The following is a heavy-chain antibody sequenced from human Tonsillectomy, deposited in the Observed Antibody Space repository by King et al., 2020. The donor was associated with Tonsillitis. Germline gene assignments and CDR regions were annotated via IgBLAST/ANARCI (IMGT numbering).Heavy chain of an antibody. Sequence: VQLVESGAEGKKPGASVKVSCKASGYTCTSYDINWGRQAAGQGLEWMGWMNPNSGNTGYAQQFQGRVSLTRSTSITTAYMELSDLRSDDTAVVYCARRGGARGTTVDYWGQGTLVTVSS. CDR1: GYTCTSYD. J-gene: IGHJ4*02. V-gene: IGHV1-8*01. D-gene: IGHD1-7*01. CDR3: ARRGGARGTTVDY. CDR2: MNPNSGNT.